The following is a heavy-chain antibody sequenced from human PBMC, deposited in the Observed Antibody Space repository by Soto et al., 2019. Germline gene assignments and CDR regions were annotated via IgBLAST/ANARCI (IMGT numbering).Heavy chain of an antibody. V-gene: IGHV1-8*01. Sequence: ASVKVSCKASGYTFTSYDINWVRQATGQGLEWMGWMNPNSGNTGYAQKFQGRVTMTRNTSISTAYMELSSLRSEDTAVYYCARERSAAGTGWFDPWGQGTLVTVSS. J-gene: IGHJ5*02. CDR2: MNPNSGNT. CDR3: ARERSAAGTGWFDP. D-gene: IGHD6-13*01. CDR1: GYTFTSYD.